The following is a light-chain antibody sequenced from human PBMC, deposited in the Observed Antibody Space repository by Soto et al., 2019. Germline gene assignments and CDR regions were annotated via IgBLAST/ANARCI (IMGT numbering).Light chain of an antibody. J-gene: IGKJ1*01. Sequence: AIQMTRSPSSLSASVGDRINISCRARQGIGNALGWYQQKTGKHPKVLMYGDSNLHSGVPPRFSGSGSGTDFTLAISSLQPEDSTTYDCLQEINYLWTFGQGTQVAIK. V-gene: IGKV1-6*01. CDR2: GDS. CDR1: QGIGNA. CDR3: LQEINYLWT.